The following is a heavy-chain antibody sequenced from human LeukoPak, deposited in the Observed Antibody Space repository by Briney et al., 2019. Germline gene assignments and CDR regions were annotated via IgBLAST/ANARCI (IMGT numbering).Heavy chain of an antibody. CDR3: ARHGYIAAAGTYVDY. D-gene: IGHD6-13*01. V-gene: IGHV4-59*08. J-gene: IGHJ4*02. CDR1: GGSISSYY. CDR2: IYYSGST. Sequence: SETLSLTCTVSGGSISSYYWSWIRQPPGKGLEWSGYIYYSGSTNYNPSLKSRVTISVDTSKNQFSLKLSSVTAADTAVYYCARHGYIAAAGTYVDYWGQGTLVTVSS.